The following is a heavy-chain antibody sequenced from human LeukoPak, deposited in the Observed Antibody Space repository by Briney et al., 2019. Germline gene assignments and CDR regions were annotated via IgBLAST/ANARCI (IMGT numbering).Heavy chain of an antibody. V-gene: IGHV3-48*02. D-gene: IGHD3-22*01. J-gene: IGHJ3*02. Sequence: PGGSLRLSCAASGFTFSSYEMNWVRQAPGKGLEWVSYISSSSTIYYADSVKGRFTISRDNAKNSLYLQMNSLRDEDTAVYYCARDYYDSSGYFDAFDIWGQGTMVTVSS. CDR3: ARDYYDSSGYFDAFDI. CDR1: GFTFSSYE. CDR2: ISSSSTI.